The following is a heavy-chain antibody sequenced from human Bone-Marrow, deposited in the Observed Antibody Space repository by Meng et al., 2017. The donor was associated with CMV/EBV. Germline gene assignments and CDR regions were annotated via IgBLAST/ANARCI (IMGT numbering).Heavy chain of an antibody. J-gene: IGHJ6*02. CDR2: INHSGST. Sequence: SETLSLTCAVYGGSFSGYYWSWIRQPPGKGLEWIGEINHSGSTNYNPSLKSRVTISVDTSKNQFSLKLSSVTAADTAVYYCARVTDYDFWSGYYIDYYYGMDVWGQGTTVTVSS. V-gene: IGHV4-34*01. D-gene: IGHD3-3*01. CDR1: GGSFSGYY. CDR3: ARVTDYDFWSGYYIDYYYGMDV.